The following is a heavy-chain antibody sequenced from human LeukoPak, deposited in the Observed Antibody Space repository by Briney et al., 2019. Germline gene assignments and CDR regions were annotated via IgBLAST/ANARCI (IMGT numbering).Heavy chain of an antibody. CDR3: ARHGGTFDP. CDR2: IYHSGTA. V-gene: IGHV4-38-2*01. J-gene: IGHJ5*02. CDR1: GYSISSGYY. D-gene: IGHD1-1*01. Sequence: SETLSLTCAVSGYSISSGYYWGWIRQPPGTGLEWIGSIYHSGTAYYNPSLKSRVTISVDTSKNQFSLKLSSVTAADIAIYYCARHGGTFDPWGQGILVTVAS.